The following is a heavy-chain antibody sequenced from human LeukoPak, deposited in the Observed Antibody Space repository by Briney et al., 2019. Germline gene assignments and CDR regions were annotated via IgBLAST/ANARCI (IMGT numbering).Heavy chain of an antibody. Sequence: GGSLRLSCAASGFTFNRYWMSWVRQAPGKGLQWVANIKQDGSAKYYVDSVKGRFTISRDNAKNSLYLQMNSLRAEDTAVYYCARVEASGYDYGAFDYWGQGTLVTVSS. CDR2: IKQDGSAK. CDR3: ARVEASGYDYGAFDY. J-gene: IGHJ4*02. CDR1: GFTFNRYW. V-gene: IGHV3-7*01. D-gene: IGHD5-12*01.